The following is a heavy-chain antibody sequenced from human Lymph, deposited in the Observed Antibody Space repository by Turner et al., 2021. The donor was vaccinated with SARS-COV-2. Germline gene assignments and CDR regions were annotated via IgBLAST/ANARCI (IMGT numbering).Heavy chain of an antibody. J-gene: IGHJ4*02. CDR1: GCTLTGYY. CDR2: INPNSGGT. Sequence: QVQLLQSGAEVKKPGASVKVSSKASGCTLTGYYMHWVRQAPGQGLEWMGWINPNSGGTNYAQKFQGRVTMTRDKSISTAYMELSRLRSDDTAMYYCARSRDLQSMVRGVDPFDYWGQGTLVTVSS. V-gene: IGHV1-2*02. CDR3: ARSRDLQSMVRGVDPFDY. D-gene: IGHD3-10*01.